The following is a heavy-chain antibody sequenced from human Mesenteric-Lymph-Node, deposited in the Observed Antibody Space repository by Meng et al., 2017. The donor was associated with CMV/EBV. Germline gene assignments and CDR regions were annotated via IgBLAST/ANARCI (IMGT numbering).Heavy chain of an antibody. J-gene: IGHJ6*02. CDR2: ISGSGGST. V-gene: IGHV3-23*01. CDR3: AKGPADTYCSSTSCRRDYYYYGMDV. Sequence: GGSLRLSCAASGFTSRNSWMSWVRQAPGKGLEWVSGISGSGGSTYYADSVKGRFTISRDNSKNTLYLQMNSLRAEDTAVYYCAKGPADTYCSSTSCRRDYYYYGMDVWGQGTTVTVSS. D-gene: IGHD2-2*01. CDR1: GFTSRNSW.